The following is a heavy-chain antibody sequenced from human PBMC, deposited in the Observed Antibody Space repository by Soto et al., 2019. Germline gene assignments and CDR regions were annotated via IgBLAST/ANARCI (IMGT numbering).Heavy chain of an antibody. Sequence: GASVKVSCKASGDTFTSYAMHWVRQAPGQRLDWMGWINAGNGNTKYSQKFQGRVTITRDTSASTAYMELSSLRSEDTAVYYCTRECIGGSCPYGMDVWGQGTTVTVSS. CDR3: TRECIGGSCPYGMDV. D-gene: IGHD2-15*01. CDR1: GDTFTSYA. CDR2: INAGNGNT. V-gene: IGHV1-3*01. J-gene: IGHJ6*02.